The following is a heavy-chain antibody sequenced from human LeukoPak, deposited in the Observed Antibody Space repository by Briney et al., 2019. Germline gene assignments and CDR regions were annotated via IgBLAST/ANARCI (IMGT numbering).Heavy chain of an antibody. CDR2: INHSGST. V-gene: IGHV4-34*01. CDR1: GGSFSGYY. D-gene: IGHD4-11*01. CDR3: ARGPALYSNYGAHFDY. J-gene: IGHJ4*02. Sequence: PSETLSLTCAVHGGSFSGYYWSWIRQPPGKGLEWIGEINHSGSTNYNPSLKSRVTISVDTPKNQFSLKLSSVTAADTAVYYCARGPALYSNYGAHFDYWGQGTLVTVSS.